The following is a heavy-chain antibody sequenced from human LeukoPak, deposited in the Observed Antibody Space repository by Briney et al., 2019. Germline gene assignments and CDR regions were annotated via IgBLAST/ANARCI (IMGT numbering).Heavy chain of an antibody. CDR2: IIPIFGTA. J-gene: IGHJ4*02. D-gene: IGHD6-19*01. Sequence: SVKVSCRASGGTFSSYAFSWVRQAPGQGLEWMGGIIPIFGTANYAQKFQVRVTITADTSTSTAYMELSSLRSDDTAVYYCARGSRTGWYYFDYWGQGTLVTVSS. CDR1: GGTFSSYA. CDR3: ARGSRTGWYYFDY. V-gene: IGHV1-69*06.